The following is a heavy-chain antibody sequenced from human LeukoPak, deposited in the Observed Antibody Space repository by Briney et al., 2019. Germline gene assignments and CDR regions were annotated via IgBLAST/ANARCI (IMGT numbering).Heavy chain of an antibody. CDR2: INAGNGNT. CDR1: GYTFTSYA. V-gene: IGHV1-3*01. D-gene: IGHD3-10*01. J-gene: IGHJ4*02. CDR3: AREKRWFGELLPDY. Sequence: ASVNVSCKASGYTFTSYAMHWVRQAPGQRLEWMGWINAGNGNTKYSQKFQGRVTITRDTSASTAYMELSSLRSEDTAVYYCAREKRWFGELLPDYWGQGTLVTVSS.